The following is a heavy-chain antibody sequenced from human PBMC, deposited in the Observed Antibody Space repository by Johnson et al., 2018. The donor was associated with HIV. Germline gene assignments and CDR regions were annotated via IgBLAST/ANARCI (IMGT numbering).Heavy chain of an antibody. J-gene: IGHJ3*02. D-gene: IGHD1-26*01. V-gene: IGHV3-30*02. CDR3: ARGGGCLPDAFDI. CDR2: IRYDGSNK. Sequence: VQLVESGGGVVQPGGSLRLSCAASGFTFSSYGMHWVRQAPGKGLEWVAFIRYDGSNKYYADSVKGRFTISRDNSKNTLYLQMNSLRAEDTAVYYCARGGGCLPDAFDIWGQGTVVIVSS. CDR1: GFTFSSYG.